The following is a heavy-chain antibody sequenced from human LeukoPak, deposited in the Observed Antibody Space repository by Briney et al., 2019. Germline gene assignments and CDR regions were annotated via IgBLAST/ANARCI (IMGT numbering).Heavy chain of an antibody. CDR3: AKDRGNYGDYLAW. CDR2: ISGSGGST. CDR1: GFTFSSYA. V-gene: IGHV3-23*01. J-gene: IGHJ4*02. Sequence: GGTLRLSCAASGFTFSSYAMSWVRQAPGKGLEWVSAISGSGGSTYYADSVKGRFTISRDNSKNTLYLQMNSLRAEDTAVYYCAKDRGNYGDYLAWWGQGTLVTVSS. D-gene: IGHD4-17*01.